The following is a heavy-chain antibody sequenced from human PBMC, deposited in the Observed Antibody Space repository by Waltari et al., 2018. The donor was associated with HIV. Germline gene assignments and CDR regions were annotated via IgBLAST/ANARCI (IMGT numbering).Heavy chain of an antibody. J-gene: IGHJ5*02. Sequence: QVQLQQWGAGLLKPSETLSLTCAVYGGSFSGYYWSWIRQPPGKGLEWVGEINHSGRTNYNPSLKSRVTISADTSKNQVSLKVNSVTAADTAVYYCARGEEGYSGYDLSWFDTWGQGTLVTVSS. V-gene: IGHV4-34*01. D-gene: IGHD5-12*01. CDR1: GGSFSGYY. CDR2: INHSGRT. CDR3: ARGEEGYSGYDLSWFDT.